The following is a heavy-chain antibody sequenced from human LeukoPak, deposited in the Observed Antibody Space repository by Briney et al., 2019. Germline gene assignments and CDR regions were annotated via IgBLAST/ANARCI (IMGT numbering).Heavy chain of an antibody. CDR3: ARDLDFSVDV. J-gene: IGHJ6*02. CDR1: GFTVNTYG. D-gene: IGHD3/OR15-3a*01. Sequence: GGSLRLSCAVSGFTVNTYGMHWVRQVPGKGMVWVSYINPDGSSITSADSVKGRFTISRDSAKNTLYLQMNSLRGEDTAVYYCARDLDFSVDVWGQGTTVIVSS. V-gene: IGHV3-74*01. CDR2: INPDGSSI.